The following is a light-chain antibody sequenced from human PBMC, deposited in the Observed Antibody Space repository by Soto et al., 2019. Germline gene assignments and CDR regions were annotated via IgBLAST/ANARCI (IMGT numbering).Light chain of an antibody. CDR3: SSYAGSNVI. V-gene: IGLV2-8*01. Sequence: QSALTQPPSASGSPGRSVTISCTGSSRDIGGYNYVSWYQQHPGKAPKLMIYEVTERPSGVPDRFSGSKSGNTASLTVSGLQPDDEADYFCSSYAGSNVIFGGGTKLTVL. J-gene: IGLJ2*01. CDR2: EVT. CDR1: SRDIGGYNY.